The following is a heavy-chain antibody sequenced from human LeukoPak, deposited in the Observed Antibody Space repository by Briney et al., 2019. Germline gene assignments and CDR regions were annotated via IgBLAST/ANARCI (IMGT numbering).Heavy chain of an antibody. CDR2: INHSGST. CDR1: GGSFSGYY. J-gene: IGHJ4*02. D-gene: IGHD3-16*02. Sequence: SETLSLTCAVYGGSFSGYYWSWIRQPPGRGLEWIGEINHSGSTNYNPSLKSRVTISVDTSKNQFSLKLSSVTAADTAVYYCARYDVWGTYRAFDYWGQGTLVTVSS. CDR3: ARYDVWGTYRAFDY. V-gene: IGHV4-34*01.